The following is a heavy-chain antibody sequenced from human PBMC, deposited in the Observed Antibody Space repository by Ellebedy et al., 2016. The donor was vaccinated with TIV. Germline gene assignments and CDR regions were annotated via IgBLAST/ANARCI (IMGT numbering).Heavy chain of an antibody. CDR1: GYTFTDYY. CDR3: ATWAIGTFQSFSD. Sequence: AASVKVSCKTSGYTFTDYYIHWVRQAPGQGLEWMAWINPNSGGTNYAQKFQGRVTVTRDTSTSTAFLELSRLRSDDTAVYYCATWAIGTFQSFSDWGQGALVTVSS. V-gene: IGHV1-2*02. D-gene: IGHD2/OR15-2a*01. J-gene: IGHJ4*02. CDR2: INPNSGGT.